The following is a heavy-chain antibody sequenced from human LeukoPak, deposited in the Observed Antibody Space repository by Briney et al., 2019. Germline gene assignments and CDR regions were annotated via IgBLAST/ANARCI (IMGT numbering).Heavy chain of an antibody. D-gene: IGHD6-19*01. CDR2: IYYSGST. CDR1: GGSISSYY. J-gene: IGHJ4*02. CDR3: ARYSSSGWYGGIDY. Sequence: PSETLSLTCTVSGGSISSYYWSWIRQPPGKGLEWIGYIYYSGSTNYNPSLKSRVTISVDTSKNQFSLELSSVTAADTAVYYCARYSSSGWYGGIDYWGQGTLVTVSS. V-gene: IGHV4-59*01.